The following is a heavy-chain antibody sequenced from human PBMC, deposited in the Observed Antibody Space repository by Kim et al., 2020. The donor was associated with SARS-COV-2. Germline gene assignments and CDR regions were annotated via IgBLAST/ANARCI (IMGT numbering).Heavy chain of an antibody. Sequence: SVKGRFTISRDNSKNTLYLQMNSLRAEDTAVYYCARGGAYYYDSSGYFDYWGQGTLVTVSS. V-gene: IGHV3-53*01. D-gene: IGHD3-22*01. J-gene: IGHJ4*02. CDR3: ARGGAYYYDSSGYFDY.